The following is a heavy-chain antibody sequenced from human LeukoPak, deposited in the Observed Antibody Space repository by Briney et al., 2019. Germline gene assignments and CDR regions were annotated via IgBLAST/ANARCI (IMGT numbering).Heavy chain of an antibody. D-gene: IGHD3-10*01. CDR1: GFTFSSYA. CDR2: TSGSGGST. Sequence: TGGSLRLSCAASGFTFSSYAMSWVRQAPGKGLEWVSATSGSGGSTYYADSVKGRFTISRDNSKNTLYLQMNSLRAEDTAVYYCAKDDYGSGSSYYWGQGTLVTVSS. V-gene: IGHV3-23*01. J-gene: IGHJ4*02. CDR3: AKDDYGSGSSYY.